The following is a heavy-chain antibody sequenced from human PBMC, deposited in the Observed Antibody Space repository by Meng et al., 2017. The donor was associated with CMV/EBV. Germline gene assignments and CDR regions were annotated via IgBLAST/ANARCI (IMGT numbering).Heavy chain of an antibody. J-gene: IGHJ4*02. D-gene: IGHD1-26*01. CDR3: AKEGDSGSLLDY. CDR1: GFTFSSYG. V-gene: IGHV3-30*02. Sequence: GESLKISCAASGFTFSSYGMHWVRQAPGKGLEWVAFIRYDGSNKYYADSVKGRFTISRDKSKNTLYLQMNSLRAEDTAVYYCAKEGDSGSLLDYWGQGTLVTVSS. CDR2: IRYDGSNK.